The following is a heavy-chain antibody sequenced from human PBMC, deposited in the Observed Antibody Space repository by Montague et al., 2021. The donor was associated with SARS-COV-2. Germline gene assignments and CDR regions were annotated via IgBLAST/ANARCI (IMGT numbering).Heavy chain of an antibody. CDR1: GGSISSSHW. Sequence: SETLSLTCAVSGGSISSSHWWSWVRQPPGKGLEWIGAIYHSGSTSYNPSLKSRVTISIDKSKNQFSLKLSSVTAADTAVYYCAREFRTYGYGGQYWYFDLWGRGTLVTVSS. D-gene: IGHD3-10*01. CDR2: IYHSGST. CDR3: AREFRTYGYGGQYWYFDL. V-gene: IGHV4-4*02. J-gene: IGHJ2*01.